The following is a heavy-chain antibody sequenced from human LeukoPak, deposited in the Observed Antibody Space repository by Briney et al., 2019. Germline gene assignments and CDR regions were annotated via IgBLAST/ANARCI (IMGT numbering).Heavy chain of an antibody. CDR1: GYTFTGYY. V-gene: IGHV1-2*02. Sequence: GASVKVSRKASGYTFTGYYMHWVRQAPGQGLEWMGWINPNSGGTNYAQKFQGRVTMTRDTSISTAYMELSRLRSDDTAVYYCARDPYRPYYYYMDVWGKGTTVTISS. J-gene: IGHJ6*03. CDR2: INPNSGGT. CDR3: ARDPYRPYYYYMDV.